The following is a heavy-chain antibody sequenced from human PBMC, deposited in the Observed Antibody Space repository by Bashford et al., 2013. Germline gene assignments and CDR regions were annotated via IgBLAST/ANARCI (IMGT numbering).Heavy chain of an antibody. J-gene: IGHJ4*02. CDR2: INPNSGDV. CDR3: ARTNHRGGYRLDY. Sequence: IVWVRQAPGQGLEWMGWINPNSGDVDHAQNLQGRVTMTTDTSTSTAYMELRSLKSDDTAVYYCARTNHRGGYRLDYWGQGTLVTVSS. D-gene: IGHD5-24*01. V-gene: IGHV1-18*01.